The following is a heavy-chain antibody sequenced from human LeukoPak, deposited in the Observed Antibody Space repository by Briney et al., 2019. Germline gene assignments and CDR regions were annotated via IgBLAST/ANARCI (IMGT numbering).Heavy chain of an antibody. V-gene: IGHV4-61*09. CDR3: ARSILRYYYNASGYYPYYFDY. CDR1: GGSISSGSYY. CDR2: IYTSGST. D-gene: IGHD3-22*01. Sequence: PSETLSLTCTVSGGSISSGSYYWSWIRQPAGKGLEWIGHIYTSGSTNYNPSLKSRVTISVDTSKDQFSLKLSSVTAADTAVYYCARSILRYYYNASGYYPYYFDYWGQGMLVTVSS. J-gene: IGHJ4*02.